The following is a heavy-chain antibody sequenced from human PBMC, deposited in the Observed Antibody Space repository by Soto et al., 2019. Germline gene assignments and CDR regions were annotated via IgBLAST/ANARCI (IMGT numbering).Heavy chain of an antibody. Sequence: GAAVKVSFKASRYTFPSYGISWVGQAAGQGLEWMGWISAYNGNTNYAQKRQGRVTMTTDTSTSTAYMELRSLRSDVTAVYYSARVSGSYYMQSFQHWGQGTLVTVSS. J-gene: IGHJ1*01. CDR1: RYTFPSYG. D-gene: IGHD1-26*01. V-gene: IGHV1-18*04. CDR2: ISAYNGNT. CDR3: ARVSGSYYMQSFQH.